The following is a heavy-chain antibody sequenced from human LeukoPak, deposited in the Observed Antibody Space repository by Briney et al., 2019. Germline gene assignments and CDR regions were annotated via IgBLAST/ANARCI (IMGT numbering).Heavy chain of an antibody. Sequence: GGSLRLSCVASGFTFSSYGMTWVRQAPGEGPEWVSVISSSAGSTYYADSVKGRFTISRDNSKNTLYLQMNSLRAEDTAVYYCAKGSGRGYSYGLEQWGQGTLVTVSS. CDR3: AKGSGRGYSYGLEQ. CDR1: GFTFSSYG. CDR2: ISSSAGST. D-gene: IGHD5-18*01. J-gene: IGHJ4*02. V-gene: IGHV3-23*01.